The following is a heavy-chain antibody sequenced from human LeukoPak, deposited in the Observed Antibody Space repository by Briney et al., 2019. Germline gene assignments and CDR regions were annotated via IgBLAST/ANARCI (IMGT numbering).Heavy chain of an antibody. J-gene: IGHJ4*02. Sequence: SETLSLTCTVSGGSINNYYWSWIRQPAGKGLEWIGRIYTRGSTNYNPSLKSRVTMSVDTSKNQFSLKLSSVTAADTAVYYCARAQDGYNVPLFDYWGQGTLVTVSS. CDR3: ARAQDGYNVPLFDY. D-gene: IGHD5-24*01. V-gene: IGHV4-4*07. CDR2: IYTRGST. CDR1: GGSINNYY.